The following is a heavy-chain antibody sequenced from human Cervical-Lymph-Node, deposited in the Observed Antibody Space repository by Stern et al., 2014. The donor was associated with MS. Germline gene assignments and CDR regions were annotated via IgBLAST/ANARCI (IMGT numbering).Heavy chain of an antibody. CDR1: GYSISSGYY. CDR3: AREDY. V-gene: IGHV4-38-2*02. CDR2: IYHSGST. J-gene: IGHJ4*02. Sequence: QVQLVQSGPGLVKPSETLSLTCTVSGYSISSGYYWGWIRQPPGKGLEWIGSIYHSGSTYYNPSLKSRVTLSVDTSKNQFSLKLRLGTAADTAVYYCAREDYWGQGTLVTVSS.